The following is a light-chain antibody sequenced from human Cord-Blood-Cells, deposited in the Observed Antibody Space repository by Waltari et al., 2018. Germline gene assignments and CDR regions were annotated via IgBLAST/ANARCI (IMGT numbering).Light chain of an antibody. CDR1: SSDVGSYNL. J-gene: IGLJ1*01. CDR2: EGS. V-gene: IGLV2-23*01. CDR3: CSYAGSSTSLYV. Sequence: QSALTQPASVSGSPGQSITISCTGTSSDVGSYNLVSWYQQHPGKAPKLMIYEGSKRPSGVSNRFSGSKSCNTASLTISGLQAEDEADDYCCSYAGSSTSLYVFGTGTKVTVL.